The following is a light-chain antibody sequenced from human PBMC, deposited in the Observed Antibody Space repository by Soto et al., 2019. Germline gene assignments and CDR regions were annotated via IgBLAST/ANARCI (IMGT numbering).Light chain of an antibody. CDR3: QQYAGSPRT. CDR2: AAS. V-gene: IGKV1-39*01. CDR1: QSISSY. Sequence: DIQMTQSPSSLSASVGDRVTITCRASQSISSYLNWYQQKPGKAPKLLIYAASSLQSGVPSRFSGSGSGTDFTLTISRLEPEDFAVYYCQQYAGSPRTFGQGTKVEI. J-gene: IGKJ1*01.